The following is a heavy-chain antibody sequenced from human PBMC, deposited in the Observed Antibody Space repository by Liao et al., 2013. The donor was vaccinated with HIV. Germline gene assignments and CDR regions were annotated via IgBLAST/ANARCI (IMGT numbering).Heavy chain of an antibody. Sequence: QVQLQESGPGLVKPSETLSLTCNVSSGSISTYFWSWIRQPPGRGLEFIGYVYYSGTTNYNPSLKSRVTISLDTSKSQISLRLTSVTGADTAVYYCAAFDYNQYKFDYWGQGILVTASS. V-gene: IGHV4-59*01. CDR2: VYYSGTT. J-gene: IGHJ4*02. D-gene: IGHD4-11*01. CDR1: SGSISTYF. CDR3: AAFDYNQYKFDY.